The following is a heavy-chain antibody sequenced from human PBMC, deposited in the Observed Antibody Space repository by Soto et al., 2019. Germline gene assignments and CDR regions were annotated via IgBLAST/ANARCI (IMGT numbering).Heavy chain of an antibody. CDR2: ISWDSGKV. CDR3: AKDKGITAGQLGAVDV. CDR1: GFTFDDFA. Sequence: DVQLVGSGGGLVQPGRSLRLSCTASGFTFDDFAMHWVRQAPGEGLEWVSGISWDSGKVGYADSVKGRFTISRDNAKNALYLQMKSLRVEDTALYYCAKDKGITAGQLGAVDVWGQGTMVTVSS. V-gene: IGHV3-9*01. D-gene: IGHD3-3*01. J-gene: IGHJ3*01.